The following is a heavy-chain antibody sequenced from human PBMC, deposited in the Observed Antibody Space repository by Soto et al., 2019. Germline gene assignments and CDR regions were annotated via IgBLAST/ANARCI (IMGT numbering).Heavy chain of an antibody. D-gene: IGHD3-22*01. CDR3: AVYDSSGYYISS. CDR1: GGSFSGYY. V-gene: IGHV4-34*01. J-gene: IGHJ5*02. CDR2: INHSGST. Sequence: SETLSLTCAVYGGSFSGYYWSWIRQPPGKGLEWIGEINHSGSTNYNPSLKSRVTISVDTSKNQFSLKLSSVTAADTAVYYCAVYDSSGYYISSWGQGTLVTVPQ.